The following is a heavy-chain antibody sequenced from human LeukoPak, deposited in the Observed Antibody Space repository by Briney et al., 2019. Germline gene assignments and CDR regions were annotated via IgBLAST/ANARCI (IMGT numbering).Heavy chain of an antibody. D-gene: IGHD5-18*01. J-gene: IGHJ4*02. Sequence: GGSLRLSCAASGFTFSSYWMNWFRQPPGKGLEWVVNIKQDGSEKYYVDSVKGRFTISRDNAKKSLYLQMNSLRAEDTGVYYCARDPSRGYTYGYGDYWGQGILVTVSS. CDR3: ARDPSRGYTYGYGDY. CDR1: GFTFSSYW. CDR2: IKQDGSEK. V-gene: IGHV3-7*01.